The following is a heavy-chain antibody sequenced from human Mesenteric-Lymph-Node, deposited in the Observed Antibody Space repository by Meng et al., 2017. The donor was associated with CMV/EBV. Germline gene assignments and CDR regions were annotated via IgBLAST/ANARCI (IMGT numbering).Heavy chain of an antibody. Sequence: GESLKISCAASGFTFSSYEMNWVRQAPGKGLEWVSYISSSGSTIYYADSVKGRFTISRDNAKNSLYLQMNSLRSEDTAVYYCARGLGDSYYYYGMDVWGQGTTVTVSS. CDR2: ISSSGSTI. CDR1: GFTFSSYE. CDR3: ARGLGDSYYYYGMDV. V-gene: IGHV3-48*03. D-gene: IGHD2-21*02. J-gene: IGHJ6*02.